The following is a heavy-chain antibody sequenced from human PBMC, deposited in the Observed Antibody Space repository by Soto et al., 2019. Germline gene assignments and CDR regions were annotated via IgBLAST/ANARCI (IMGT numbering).Heavy chain of an antibody. Sequence: QVHLVQSGAEVKKAGSSVKVSCKAPGGTFKNNGISWVRQAPGQGLEWMGGIITVFGTTNYAQKFQGRLTITADDFTSTGYMELSRLRYEDTAVYYCARENGVAVATILYYFDYWGPGTLVTVSS. CDR2: IITVFGTT. V-gene: IGHV1-69*01. J-gene: IGHJ4*02. CDR3: ARENGVAVATILYYFDY. D-gene: IGHD5-12*01. CDR1: GGTFKNNG.